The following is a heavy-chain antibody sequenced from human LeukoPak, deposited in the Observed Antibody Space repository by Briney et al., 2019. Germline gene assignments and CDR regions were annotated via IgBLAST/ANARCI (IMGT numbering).Heavy chain of an antibody. D-gene: IGHD3-10*01. J-gene: IGHJ4*01. Sequence: GGSLRLSCAASGFTFSSYSMNWVRQAPGKGLEWVSSISSSSSYIYYADSVTGRFTISRDNAKNSLYLQMNSLRAEDTAVYYCARSPYGSGNQYFDYWGQGTLVTVSS. CDR1: GFTFSSYS. CDR3: ARSPYGSGNQYFDY. CDR2: ISSSSSYI. V-gene: IGHV3-21*01.